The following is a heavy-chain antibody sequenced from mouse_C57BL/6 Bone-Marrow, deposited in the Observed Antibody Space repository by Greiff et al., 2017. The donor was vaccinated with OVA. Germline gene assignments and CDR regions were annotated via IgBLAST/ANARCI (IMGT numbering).Heavy chain of an antibody. J-gene: IGHJ4*01. Sequence: EVKLMESGGGLVKPGGSLKLSCAASGFTFSSYAMSWVRQTPEKRLEWVATISDGGSYTYYPDNVKGRFTISRDNAKNNLYLQMSQLKSEDTAMYYGAREEDWDFYAMDDWRQGTSVTVSS. CDR3: AREEDWDFYAMDD. V-gene: IGHV5-4*01. D-gene: IGHD4-1*01. CDR2: ISDGGSYT. CDR1: GFTFSSYA.